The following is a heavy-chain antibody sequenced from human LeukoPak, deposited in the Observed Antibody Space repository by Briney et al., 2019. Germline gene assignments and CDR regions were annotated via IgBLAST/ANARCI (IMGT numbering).Heavy chain of an antibody. J-gene: IGHJ4*02. D-gene: IGHD3-16*01. Sequence: GGSLRLSCAASGFTFSSYGMHWVRQAPGKGLEWVAVIWYDGSNKYYADSVKGRFTISRDNSKNTLYLQMNSLRAEDTAVYYCAKDLYEGSLDYWGQGTLVTVSS. V-gene: IGHV3-33*06. CDR2: IWYDGSNK. CDR1: GFTFSSYG. CDR3: AKDLYEGSLDY.